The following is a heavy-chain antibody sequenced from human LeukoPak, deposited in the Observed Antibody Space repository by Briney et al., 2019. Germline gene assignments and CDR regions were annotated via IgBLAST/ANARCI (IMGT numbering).Heavy chain of an antibody. J-gene: IGHJ3*02. CDR3: ASGDYGGNSQDAFDI. Sequence: QPGGSLRLSCAASGFTVSSNHMSWVRQAPGKGLEWVSVIYSGGSTYYADSVKGRFTISRDNSKNTLYLQMNSLRAEDTAVYYCASGDYGGNSQDAFDIWGQGTMVTVSS. V-gene: IGHV3-53*01. CDR2: IYSGGST. D-gene: IGHD4-23*01. CDR1: GFTVSSNH.